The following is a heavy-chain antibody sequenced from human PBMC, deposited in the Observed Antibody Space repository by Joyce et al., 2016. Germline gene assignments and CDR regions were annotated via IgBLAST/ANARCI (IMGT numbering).Heavy chain of an antibody. Sequence: GIHWVRQAPGKGLEWVAVMWYGDHNKFSADSVKGRFTISRDNSKNTLYLQMNSLRPEDTAVYYCAREDCSGGSCYSSGWLDPWGQGTLVTVSS. CDR3: AREDCSGGSCYSSGWLDP. V-gene: IGHV3-33*01. J-gene: IGHJ5*02. D-gene: IGHD2-15*01. CDR2: MWYGDHNK. CDR1: G.